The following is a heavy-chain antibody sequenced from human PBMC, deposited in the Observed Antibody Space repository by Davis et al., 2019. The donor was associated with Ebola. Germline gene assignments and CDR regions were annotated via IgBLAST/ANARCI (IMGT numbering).Heavy chain of an antibody. J-gene: IGHJ4*02. CDR2: ISAYNGNT. D-gene: IGHD2-15*01. CDR1: GYTFTGNY. Sequence: ASVKVSCKASGYTFTGNYIQWVRQAPGQGLEWMGWISAYNGNTNYAQKLQGRVTMTTDTSTSTAYMELRSLRSDDTAVYYCARDRWKYCSGGSCYNPRFDYWGQGTLVTVSS. CDR3: ARDRWKYCSGGSCYNPRFDY. V-gene: IGHV1-18*04.